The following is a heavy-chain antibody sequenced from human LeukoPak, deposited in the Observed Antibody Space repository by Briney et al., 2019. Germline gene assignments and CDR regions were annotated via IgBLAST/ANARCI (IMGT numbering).Heavy chain of an antibody. CDR2: ISAYNGNT. D-gene: IGHD2-2*01. J-gene: IGHJ3*02. CDR3: ARHWKDIVVVPAANDAFDI. Sequence: ASVKVSCKASGYTFTSYGISWVRQAPGQGLEWMGWISAYNGNTNYAQKLQGRVTMTTDTSTSTAYMELRSLRSDDTAVYYCARHWKDIVVVPAANDAFDIWGQGTMVTVSS. V-gene: IGHV1-18*01. CDR1: GYTFTSYG.